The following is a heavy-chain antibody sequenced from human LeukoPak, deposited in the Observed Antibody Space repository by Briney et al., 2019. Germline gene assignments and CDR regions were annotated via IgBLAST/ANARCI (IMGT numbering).Heavy chain of an antibody. CDR1: GFTFSSYA. Sequence: GGSLRLSCAASGFTFSSYAMSWVRQAPGKGLEWVSVIGGSRGPTQYADSVKGRFTISRDTSKNTLYLQMNSLRAEDTAVYYCARYNDYIWGSYRYPYYMDVWGKGTTATVSS. V-gene: IGHV3-23*01. CDR3: ARYNDYIWGSYRYPYYMDV. J-gene: IGHJ6*03. D-gene: IGHD3-16*02. CDR2: IGGSRGPT.